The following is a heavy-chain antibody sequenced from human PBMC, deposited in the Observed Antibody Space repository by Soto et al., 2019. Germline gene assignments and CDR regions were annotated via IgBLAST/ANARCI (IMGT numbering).Heavy chain of an antibody. D-gene: IGHD2-2*01. CDR3: AKLGSSSWSPHYYFDY. CDR1: GFTFNSYA. CDR2: IISSGSDT. J-gene: IGHJ4*02. Sequence: GVSLRLSCAASGFTFNSYAMGWVRQAPGKGLEWVSAIISSGSDTYYADSVKGRFTISRDNSKNTLYLQMNSLRAEDTAVYYCAKLGSSSWSPHYYFDYWGQGTLVTVSS. V-gene: IGHV3-23*01.